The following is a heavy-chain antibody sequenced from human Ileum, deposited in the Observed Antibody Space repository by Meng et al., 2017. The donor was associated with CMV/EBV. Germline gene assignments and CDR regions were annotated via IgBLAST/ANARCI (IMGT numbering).Heavy chain of an antibody. CDR3: TRGDGDHSSKFDY. J-gene: IGHJ4*02. D-gene: IGHD5-24*01. V-gene: IGHV7-4-1*02. Sequence: KTSGYSVINYGINWVRQAPGQRLEWMGWINTNTGNPTYAQDFTGRFVFSLDTSVSTTYLQINSLRTEDSAVYYCTRGDGDHSSKFDYWGQGTLVTVSS. CDR1: GYSVINYG. CDR2: INTNTGNP.